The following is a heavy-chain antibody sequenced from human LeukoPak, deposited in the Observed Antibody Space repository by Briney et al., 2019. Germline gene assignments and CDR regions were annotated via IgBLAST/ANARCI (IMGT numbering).Heavy chain of an antibody. J-gene: IGHJ4*02. CDR1: GYAFTGYY. V-gene: IGHV1-2*06. Sequence: ASGTVSCKASGYAFTGYYIHWVRQAPGQGLEWMGRINPNSGGTNYAQNFQGRVTMTRDTSISTAYMELTRLRSDDTAVYYCAREKYDGKSWDSWGQGTLVTVSS. CDR3: AREKYDGKSWDS. D-gene: IGHD4-23*01. CDR2: INPNSGGT.